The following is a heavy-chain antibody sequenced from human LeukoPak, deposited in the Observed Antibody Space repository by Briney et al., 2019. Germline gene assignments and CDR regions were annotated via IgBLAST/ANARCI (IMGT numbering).Heavy chain of an antibody. V-gene: IGHV4-61*05. D-gene: IGHD6-19*01. CDR1: GGSISSSSYY. CDR2: MYYSGST. CDR3: AGGLAVAADAFGI. J-gene: IGHJ3*02. Sequence: PSETLSLTCTVSGGSISSSSYYWGWIRQPPGKGLEWIGYMYYSGSTNYNPSLKSRVTISVDTSKNQFSLKLSSVTAADTAVYYCAGGLAVAADAFGIWGQGTMVTVSS.